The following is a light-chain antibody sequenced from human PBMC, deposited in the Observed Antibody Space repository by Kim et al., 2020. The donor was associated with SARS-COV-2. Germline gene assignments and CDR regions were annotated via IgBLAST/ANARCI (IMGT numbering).Light chain of an antibody. Sequence: DIQMTQSPSSLSASVGDRVTITCRASQSISNYLNWYQQKPGKDPKVLIYGASSLQSGVTSRFSGSGSGTDFTFTISSLQPEDFATYYCQQSYSNPYTFGQGTKLEI. CDR3: QQSYSNPYT. CDR1: QSISNY. CDR2: GAS. V-gene: IGKV1-39*01. J-gene: IGKJ2*01.